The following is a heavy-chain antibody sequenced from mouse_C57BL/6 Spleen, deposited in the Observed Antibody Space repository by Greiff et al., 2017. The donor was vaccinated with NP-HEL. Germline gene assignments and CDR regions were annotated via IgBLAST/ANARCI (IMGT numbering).Heavy chain of an antibody. Sequence: EVQLQQSGPELVKPGASVKIPCKASGYTFTDYNMDWVKQSHGKSLEWIGDINPNNGGTIYNQKFKGKATLTVDKSSSTAYMELRSLTSEDTAVYYCARWGYGREGCWFAYWGQGTLVTVSA. J-gene: IGHJ3*01. CDR2: INPNNGGT. CDR1: GYTFTDYN. CDR3: ARWGYGREGCWFAY. D-gene: IGHD1-1*01. V-gene: IGHV1-18*01.